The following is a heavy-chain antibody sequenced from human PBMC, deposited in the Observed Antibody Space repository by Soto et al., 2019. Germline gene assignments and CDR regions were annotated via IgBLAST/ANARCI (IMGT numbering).Heavy chain of an antibody. Sequence: GPSVKVSCKASGGTFSSDAISWVRQAPGQGLEWMGGIIPIFGTANYAQKFQGRVTITADESTSTAYMELSSLRSEDTAVYYCAREEVRGYSYGEFDYWGQGTLVTVSS. J-gene: IGHJ4*02. CDR3: AREEVRGYSYGEFDY. CDR2: IIPIFGTA. V-gene: IGHV1-69*13. CDR1: GGTFSSDA. D-gene: IGHD5-18*01.